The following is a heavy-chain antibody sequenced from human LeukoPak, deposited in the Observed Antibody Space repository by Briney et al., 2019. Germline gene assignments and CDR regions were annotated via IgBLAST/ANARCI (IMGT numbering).Heavy chain of an antibody. V-gene: IGHV4-34*01. Sequence: SETLSLTCAVYGGSFSDYYWNWIRQPPGKGLEWIGSMSYSGRTYYNPSLKTRVTVSLDTSKNQFSLNLISVTAADTAVYYCARSPQGTATTANWLDPWGQGTLVTVSS. J-gene: IGHJ5*02. D-gene: IGHD4-17*01. CDR3: ARSPQGTATTANWLDP. CDR1: GGSFSDYY. CDR2: MSYSGRT.